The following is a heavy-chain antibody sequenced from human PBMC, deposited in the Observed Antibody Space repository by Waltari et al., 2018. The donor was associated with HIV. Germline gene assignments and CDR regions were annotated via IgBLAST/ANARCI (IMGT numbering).Heavy chain of an antibody. D-gene: IGHD5-18*01. CDR2: ISSNGGST. CDR3: VKDGAVEDTAMDYKAFDY. V-gene: IGHV3-64D*06. Sequence: EVQLVESGGGLVQPGGSLRLSCSASGFTFSSYAMHWVRQAPGKGLEYVSAISSNGGSTYYADSVKGRFTISRDNSKNTLYLQMSSLRAEDTAVYYCVKDGAVEDTAMDYKAFDYWGQGTLVTVSS. CDR1: GFTFSSYA. J-gene: IGHJ4*02.